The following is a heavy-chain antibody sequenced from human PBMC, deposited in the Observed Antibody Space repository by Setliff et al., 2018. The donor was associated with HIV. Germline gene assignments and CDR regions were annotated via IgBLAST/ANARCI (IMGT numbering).Heavy chain of an antibody. CDR2: MNPNSGNT. D-gene: IGHD4-4*01. CDR3: ARVGRLHYLTPFYYYGMDV. Sequence: ASVKVSCKASGYTFPSYDINWVRQATGQGLEWMGWMNPNSGNTGYAQEFQGRLTMTRNTSISTVNMVLSSLRSEDTAVYFCARVGRLHYLTPFYYYGMDVWGQGTTVTVSS. CDR1: GYTFPSYD. J-gene: IGHJ6*02. V-gene: IGHV1-8*01.